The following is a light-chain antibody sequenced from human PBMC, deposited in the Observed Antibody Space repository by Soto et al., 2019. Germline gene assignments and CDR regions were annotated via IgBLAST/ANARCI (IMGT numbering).Light chain of an antibody. V-gene: IGKV3D-20*01. CDR1: QTINNNY. CDR2: DAS. J-gene: IGKJ5*01. Sequence: EIVLTQSPATLSLSPGERATLSCGASQTINNNYLAWYQQKPGLAPRLIIYDASSRATGIPDRFSGSGWGTDFTLTTSRLEPEDFAVYYCQQYGSSPPITFGQGTRLEIK. CDR3: QQYGSSPPIT.